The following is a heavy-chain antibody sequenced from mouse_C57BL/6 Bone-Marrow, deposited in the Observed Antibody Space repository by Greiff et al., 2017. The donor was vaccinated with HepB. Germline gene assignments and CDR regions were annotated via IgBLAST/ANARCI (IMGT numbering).Heavy chain of an antibody. CDR3: TREGDIYYDYVWDFDV. Sequence: EVKVEESGEGLVKPGGSLKLSCAASGFTFSSYAMSWVRQTPEKRLEWVAYISSGGDYIYYADTVKGRFTISRDNARNTLYLQMSSLKSEDTAMYYCTREGDIYYDYVWDFDVWGTGTTVTVSS. CDR1: GFTFSSYA. J-gene: IGHJ1*03. CDR2: ISSGGDYI. D-gene: IGHD2-4*01. V-gene: IGHV5-9-1*02.